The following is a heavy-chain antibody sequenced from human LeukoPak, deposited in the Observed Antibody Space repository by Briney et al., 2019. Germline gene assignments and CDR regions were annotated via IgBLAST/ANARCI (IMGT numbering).Heavy chain of an antibody. CDR1: GGSISGGGYY. J-gene: IGHJ4*02. CDR3: ARDDGYSADY. Sequence: PSETLSLTCTVSGGSISGGGYYWSWIRQHPGEGLEWIGYIYYSGSTYYNPSLKSRVTISIDRPKNQFSLQLTSVTAADTAVYYCARDDGYSADYWGQGTLVTVSS. D-gene: IGHD4-11*01. V-gene: IGHV4-31*03. CDR2: IYYSGST.